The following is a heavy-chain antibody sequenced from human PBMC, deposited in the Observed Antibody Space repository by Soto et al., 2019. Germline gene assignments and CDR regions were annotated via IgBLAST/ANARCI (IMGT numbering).Heavy chain of an antibody. V-gene: IGHV3-7*01. Sequence: TGGSLRLSWAASGFTFGSYGMSWVRQAPGKGLEWVANIKQDGSEKYYVDSVKGRFTISRDNAKNSLYLQMNSLRAEDTAVYYCARDRGNVLRFLEWLPKDPYYYYGMDVWGQGTTVTVSS. CDR1: GFTFGSYG. J-gene: IGHJ6*02. CDR2: IKQDGSEK. D-gene: IGHD3-3*01. CDR3: ARDRGNVLRFLEWLPKDPYYYYGMDV.